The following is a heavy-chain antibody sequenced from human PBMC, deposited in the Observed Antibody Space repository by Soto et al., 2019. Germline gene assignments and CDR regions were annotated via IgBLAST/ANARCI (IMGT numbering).Heavy chain of an antibody. CDR1: GDSISTFY. CDR2: VYYTGST. CDR3: ARGRTVRNYADDSSDYFYFFDY. V-gene: IGHV4-59*01. J-gene: IGHJ4*02. D-gene: IGHD3-22*01. Sequence: DTLSLTCTVSGDSISTFYWGWMRQSPGKELEWIGYVYYTGSTNYNPSLKSRVTISVDRSKNQFSLKLTSANAADTAVYYCARGRTVRNYADDSSDYFYFFDYWGQGTQVTVSS.